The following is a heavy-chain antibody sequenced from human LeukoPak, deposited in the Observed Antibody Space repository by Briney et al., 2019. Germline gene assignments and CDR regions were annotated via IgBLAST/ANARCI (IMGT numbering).Heavy chain of an antibody. Sequence: GGSLRLSCAASGFTFSSYEMNWVRQAPGKGLEWVSYISSSGSTIYYADSVKGRFTISRDNAKNSLYLQMNSLRAEDTAVYYCARATNRGWVGAFDIWGQGTMVTVSS. CDR1: GFTFSSYE. CDR2: ISSSGSTI. V-gene: IGHV3-48*03. J-gene: IGHJ3*02. D-gene: IGHD7-27*01. CDR3: ARATNRGWVGAFDI.